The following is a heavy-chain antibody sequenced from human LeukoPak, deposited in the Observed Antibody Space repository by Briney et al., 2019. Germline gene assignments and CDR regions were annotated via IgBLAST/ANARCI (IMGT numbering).Heavy chain of an antibody. Sequence: SETLSLTCAVYGGSFSGYYWSWIRQPPGKGLEWIGEINHSGSTNYNPSLKSRVTISVDTSKNQFSLKLSSVTAADTAVYYCARDGGVATTWFDPWGQGTLVTVSS. CDR2: INHSGST. D-gene: IGHD5-12*01. CDR1: GGSFSGYY. J-gene: IGHJ5*02. CDR3: ARDGGVATTWFDP. V-gene: IGHV4-34*01.